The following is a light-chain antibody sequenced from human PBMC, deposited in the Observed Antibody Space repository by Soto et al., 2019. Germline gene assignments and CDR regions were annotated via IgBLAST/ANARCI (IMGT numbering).Light chain of an antibody. CDR2: EVN. CDR1: SSDVGGYNY. Sequence: QSALTQPPSASGSPGQSVTISCTGTSSDVGGYNYVSWYQQHPGKVPKLMVYEVNKRPSGVPDRFSGSKSGNTASQTVSGLQAEDEADYYSTSYAGANNVFGTGTKLTV. CDR3: TSYAGANNV. V-gene: IGLV2-8*01. J-gene: IGLJ1*01.